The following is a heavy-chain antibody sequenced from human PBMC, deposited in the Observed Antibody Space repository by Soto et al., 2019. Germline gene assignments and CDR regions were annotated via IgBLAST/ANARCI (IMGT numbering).Heavy chain of an antibody. V-gene: IGHV3-30-3*01. Sequence: GGSLRLSCAASGFTFSSYAMHWVRQAPGKGLEWVAVISYDGSNKYYADSVKGRFTISRDNSKNTLYLQMNSLRAEDTAVYYCARAFSSTSHMDVWGQGTTVTVSS. J-gene: IGHJ6*02. CDR1: GFTFSSYA. CDR2: ISYDGSNK. CDR3: ARAFSSTSHMDV. D-gene: IGHD2-2*01.